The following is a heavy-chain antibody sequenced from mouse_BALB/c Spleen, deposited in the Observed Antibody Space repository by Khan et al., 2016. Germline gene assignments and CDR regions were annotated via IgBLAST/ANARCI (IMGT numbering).Heavy chain of an antibody. J-gene: IGHJ3*01. D-gene: IGHD2-4*01. Sequence: VELVESGPGLVAPSQSLSITCTVSGFSLTNSGVHWIRQPPGKGLEWLGVIWPGGSTDYNSALMSRLSITKDNSQNQVFLKMNSLQTDDTAMYYCARDDQDYDAWFASWGQGTLVIVSA. CDR2: IWPGGST. CDR3: ARDDQDYDAWFAS. V-gene: IGHV2-9*02. CDR1: GFSLTNSG.